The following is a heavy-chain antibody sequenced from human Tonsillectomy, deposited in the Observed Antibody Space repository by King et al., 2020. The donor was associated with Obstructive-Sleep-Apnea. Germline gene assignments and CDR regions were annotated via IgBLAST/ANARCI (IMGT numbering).Heavy chain of an antibody. CDR1: GGTFSSYA. D-gene: IGHD3-10*01. Sequence: QLVQSGAEVKKPGSSVKVSCKASGGTFSSYAISWVRQAPGQGLEWMGRIIPILGIANYAQKFQGRVTITADKSTSTAYMELSSLRSEDTAVYYCARDRGLLWFGDLDENNWFDPWGQGTLVTVSS. J-gene: IGHJ5*02. CDR3: ARDRGLLWFGDLDENNWFDP. V-gene: IGHV1-69*09. CDR2: IIPILGIA.